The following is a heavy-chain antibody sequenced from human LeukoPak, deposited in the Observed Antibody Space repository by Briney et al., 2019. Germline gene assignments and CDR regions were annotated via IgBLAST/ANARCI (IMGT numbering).Heavy chain of an antibody. D-gene: IGHD6-13*01. CDR1: GITVRSNC. CDR3: ARHLWGYSSSFHLDY. J-gene: IGHJ4*02. Sequence: GSLRLSCAASGITVRSNCMNWVRQPPGKGLEWIGTKYYSGSTFYNPSLKSRVTISVDTSKNHFSLKLTSVTAADTAVYYCARHLWGYSSSFHLDYWGQGTLVTVSS. V-gene: IGHV4-39*01. CDR2: KYYSGST.